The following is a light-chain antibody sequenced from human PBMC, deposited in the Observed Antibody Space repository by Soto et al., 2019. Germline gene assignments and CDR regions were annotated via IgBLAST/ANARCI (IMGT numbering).Light chain of an antibody. Sequence: QSVLTQPASVSGSPGQSITISCTGTSSDVGGYNYVSWYQQHPGKAPKLMIYDVSNRPSGVSNRFSGSKSGNTASLTISGLQAEDEAYYYCSSYTRSTPYLFATGTKVTV. CDR3: SSYTRSTPYL. CDR2: DVS. CDR1: SSDVGGYNY. J-gene: IGLJ1*01. V-gene: IGLV2-14*01.